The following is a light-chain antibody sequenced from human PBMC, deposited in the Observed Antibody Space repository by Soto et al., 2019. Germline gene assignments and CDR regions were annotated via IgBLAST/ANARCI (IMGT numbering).Light chain of an antibody. CDR3: GTWDTSLGAGQEV. V-gene: IGLV1-51*02. CDR1: SSNIGNNY. CDR2: ENN. Sequence: QSVLTQPPSVSAAPGQKVTISCSGSSSNIGNNYVSWYQQLPGTAPKLLIYENNKRPSGIPDRFSGSKSGTSATLGITGLQTGDEADYYCGTWDTSLGAGQEVFGGGTKVTVL. J-gene: IGLJ2*01.